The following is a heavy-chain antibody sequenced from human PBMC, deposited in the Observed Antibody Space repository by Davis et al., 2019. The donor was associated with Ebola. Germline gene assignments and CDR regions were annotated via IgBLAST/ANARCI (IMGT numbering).Heavy chain of an antibody. Sequence: PGGSLRLSCKGSGYSFTSYWIVWVRQMPGKGLECMGIIFPGDSDTRYSPSFQGQVTISADKSINTAYLQWSSLKASDTAMYYCARGTDGYNPGGYFDSWGQGTLVTVSS. CDR3: ARGTDGYNPGGYFDS. CDR2: IFPGDSDT. J-gene: IGHJ4*02. CDR1: GYSFTSYW. V-gene: IGHV5-51*01. D-gene: IGHD5-24*01.